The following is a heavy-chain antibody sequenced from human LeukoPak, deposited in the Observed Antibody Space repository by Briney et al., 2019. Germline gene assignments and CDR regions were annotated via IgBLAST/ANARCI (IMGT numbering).Heavy chain of an antibody. J-gene: IGHJ4*02. V-gene: IGHV4-4*02. D-gene: IGHD3-16*01. CDR3: AGGGEAWGLLGY. CDR1: GGSITNNHY. Sequence: PSGTLSLTCAVSGGSITNNHYWTWVRQAPGKGLEWIADIFHTGIANHNPSLKSRVTISMDRSKNQFSLTLISVTAADTAVYYCAGGGEAWGLLGYWGQGTLVTVSS. CDR2: IFHTGIA.